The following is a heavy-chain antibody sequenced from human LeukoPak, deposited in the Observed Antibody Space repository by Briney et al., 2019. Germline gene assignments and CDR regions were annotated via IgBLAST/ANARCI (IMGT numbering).Heavy chain of an antibody. CDR3: AAVTFWSAHNPGDNWFDP. CDR2: IIPIFGTA. V-gene: IGHV1-69*13. D-gene: IGHD3-3*01. Sequence: SVKVSCKASGGTFSSYAISWVRQAPGQGLEWMGAIIPIFGTANYAQKFQGRVTITADESTSTAYMELSSLRSEDTALYYCAAVTFWSAHNPGDNWFDPWGQGTLVTVSS. J-gene: IGHJ5*02. CDR1: GGTFSSYA.